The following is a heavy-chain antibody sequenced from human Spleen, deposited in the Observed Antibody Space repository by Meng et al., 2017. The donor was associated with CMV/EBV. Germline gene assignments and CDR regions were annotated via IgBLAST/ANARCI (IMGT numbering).Heavy chain of an antibody. CDR1: GYTFTSYD. Sequence: ASVKVSCKASGYTFTSYDINWVRQAAGQGLEWMGWINPNSGGTEYGQKFQGRVTMTRDTSSSTAYMELSRLTSDDTAVYYCAREPSGSYDYWGQGTLVTVSS. CDR2: INPNSGGT. CDR3: AREPSGSYDY. D-gene: IGHD1-26*01. J-gene: IGHJ4*02. V-gene: IGHV1-2*02.